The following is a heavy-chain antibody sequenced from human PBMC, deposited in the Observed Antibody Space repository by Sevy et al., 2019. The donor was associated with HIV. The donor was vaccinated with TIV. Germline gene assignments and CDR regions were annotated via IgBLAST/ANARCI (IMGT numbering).Heavy chain of an antibody. CDR2: IKQDGSEK. V-gene: IGHV3-7*01. J-gene: IGHJ3*02. D-gene: IGHD2-2*01. Sequence: GGSLRLSCAASGFTFSSYWMSWVRQAPGKGLEWVANIKQDGSEKYYVDSVKGRFTISRDNAKNSLYLQMNSLRAEDTAVYYCARGGWDIVVVPAAFDIWGQGTMVTVSS. CDR1: GFTFSSYW. CDR3: ARGGWDIVVVPAAFDI.